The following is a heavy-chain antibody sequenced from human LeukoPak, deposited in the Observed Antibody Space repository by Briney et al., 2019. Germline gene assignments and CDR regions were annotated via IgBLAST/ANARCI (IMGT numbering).Heavy chain of an antibody. Sequence: PSETLSLTCTVSGGSISSYYWSWIRQPPGKGLEWIGYIYYSGSTNYNPSLKSRVTISVDTSKNQFSLKLSSVTAADTAVYYCARVSCSSTSCYRFDPWGQGTLVTVSS. CDR2: IYYSGST. V-gene: IGHV4-59*12. CDR3: ARVSCSSTSCYRFDP. CDR1: GGSISSYY. J-gene: IGHJ5*02. D-gene: IGHD2-2*01.